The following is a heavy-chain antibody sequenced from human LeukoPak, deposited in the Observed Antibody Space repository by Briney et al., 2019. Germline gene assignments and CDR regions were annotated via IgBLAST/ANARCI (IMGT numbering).Heavy chain of an antibody. D-gene: IGHD3-10*01. CDR3: ACPLLRGTGY. CDR1: GGSISSSSDS. Sequence: SETLSLTCTVSGGSISSSSDSWGWIRQPPGKGLEWIGSIYYSGSTYYNPSLKSRVTISVDTSKNQFSLKLSSVTAADTAVYYCACPLLRGTGYWGQGTLVTVSS. V-gene: IGHV4-39*01. CDR2: IYYSGST. J-gene: IGHJ4*02.